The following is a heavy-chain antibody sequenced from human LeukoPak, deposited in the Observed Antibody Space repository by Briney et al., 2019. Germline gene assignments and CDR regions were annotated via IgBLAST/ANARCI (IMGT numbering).Heavy chain of an antibody. J-gene: IGHJ4*02. CDR3: ARDGARYCSGGSCEDY. D-gene: IGHD2-15*01. Sequence: GGSLRLSCAASGFTFSSYSMNWVRQAPGEGLEWVSSISSSSSYIYYADSVKGRFTIYRDNAENSLYLHMNRLRAEDTAVYYCARDGARYCSGGSCEDYWGQGTLVTVSS. CDR2: ISSSSSYI. CDR1: GFTFSSYS. V-gene: IGHV3-21*01.